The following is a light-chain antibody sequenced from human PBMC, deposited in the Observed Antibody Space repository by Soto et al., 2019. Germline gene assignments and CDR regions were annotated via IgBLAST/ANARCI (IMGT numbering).Light chain of an antibody. CDR1: QSISSW. J-gene: IGKJ1*01. CDR2: DAS. V-gene: IGKV1-5*01. CDR3: QHYKSYPWT. Sequence: DIQMTQSPSTLSGSVGGRVTITCRASQSISSWLAWYQQKPGKAPKLLIYDASSLKSGVPSRFSGSGSGTEFTLTISSLQPDDFAIYYCQHYKSYPWTFGQGTK.